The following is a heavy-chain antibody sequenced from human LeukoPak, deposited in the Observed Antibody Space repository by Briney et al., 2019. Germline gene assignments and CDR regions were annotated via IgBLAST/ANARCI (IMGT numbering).Heavy chain of an antibody. CDR2: ITGNGGST. CDR1: GFAFNNHL. Sequence: GGSLRLSCETSGFAFNNHLMHWVRQAPGKGLEYVAAITGNGGSTSYATSVEGRFTVSRDNSKNTLFLQMGSLRAEDTAVYYCARLEYFQSTAFPVWRQGTMVTVSS. CDR3: ARLEYFQSTAFPV. V-gene: IGHV3-64*01. D-gene: IGHD2/OR15-2a*01. J-gene: IGHJ3*01.